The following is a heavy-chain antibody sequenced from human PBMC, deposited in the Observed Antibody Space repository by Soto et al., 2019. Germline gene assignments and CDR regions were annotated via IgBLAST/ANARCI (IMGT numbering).Heavy chain of an antibody. CDR2: IVVGSGNT. J-gene: IGHJ2*01. CDR3: TRHALQYCGGDCYLLPYFDL. D-gene: IGHD2-21*02. Sequence: VKVSCKASGFTFTSSAVQWVRQARGQRLEWIGWIVVGSGNTNYAQKFQERVTITRDMSTSTAYMELSSLRSEDTAVYYCTRHALQYCGGDCYLLPYFDLWGRGTLVTVSS. V-gene: IGHV1-58*01. CDR1: GFTFTSSA.